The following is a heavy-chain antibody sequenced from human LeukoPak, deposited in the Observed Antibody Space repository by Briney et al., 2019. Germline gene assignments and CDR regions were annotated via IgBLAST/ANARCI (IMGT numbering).Heavy chain of an antibody. CDR2: ISSSGSTI. CDR3: ARKLPGSWPDY. V-gene: IGHV3-48*03. Sequence: GGSLRLSCAASGFTFSSYEMNWVRQAPGKGLEWVSYISSSGSTIYYADSVKGRFTISRDNAKNSLYLQMNSLRAEDTVVYYCARKLPGSWPDYWGQGTLVTVSS. D-gene: IGHD6-13*01. J-gene: IGHJ4*02. CDR1: GFTFSSYE.